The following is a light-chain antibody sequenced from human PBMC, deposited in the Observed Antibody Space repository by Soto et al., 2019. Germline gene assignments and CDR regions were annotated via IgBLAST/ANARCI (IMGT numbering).Light chain of an antibody. CDR3: HQRQRWPRT. V-gene: IGKV3-11*01. CDR1: QTVGVR. CDR2: EAS. J-gene: IGKJ1*01. Sequence: IVLRHSPSTRSASPAERALLSCRASQTVGVRLAWYQHKPGQAPRLLIYEASNRAAGIPGRFSGSGSGTDFTLTITSLEPEDFAFYYCHQRQRWPRTLGQGTKVDI.